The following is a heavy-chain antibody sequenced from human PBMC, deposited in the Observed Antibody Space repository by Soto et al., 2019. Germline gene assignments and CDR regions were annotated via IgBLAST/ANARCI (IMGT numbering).Heavy chain of an antibody. J-gene: IGHJ6*02. V-gene: IGHV4-31*01. CDR2: IYYSGST. CDR1: GGSVSSGGYY. D-gene: IGHD1-1*01. CDR3: AIDPFSSYYYYGMDV. Sequence: QVQLQASGPGLVKPSGTLSLTCTVSGGSVSSGGYYWSWIRQNPGTCLEWIGYIYYSGSTYYNPSLNSPVTISVDTSKNKFSLKLSSVTAADTAVYYCAIDPFSSYYYYGMDVWGQGTTVTVSS.